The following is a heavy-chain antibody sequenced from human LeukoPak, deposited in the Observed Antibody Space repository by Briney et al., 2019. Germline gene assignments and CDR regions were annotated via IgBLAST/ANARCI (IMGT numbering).Heavy chain of an antibody. CDR3: ARAPGAGTYLDY. D-gene: IGHD1-26*01. CDR1: GYTFTGYY. V-gene: IGHV1-2*02. CDR2: ISPNSGET. J-gene: IGHJ4*02. Sequence: ASVKVSCEASGYTFTGYYLHWVRQAPGQGLEWMGWISPNSGETNSAQKFQGRVTMSRDTSISTAHMELSRLTSDDTAVYYCARAPGAGTYLDYWGQGTLVTVSS.